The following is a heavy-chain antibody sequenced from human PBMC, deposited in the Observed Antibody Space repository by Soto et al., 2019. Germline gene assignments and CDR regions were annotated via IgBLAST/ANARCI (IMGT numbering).Heavy chain of an antibody. CDR1: GGSITNSYYY. CDR2: IFHSGRT. D-gene: IGHD2-15*01. J-gene: IGHJ4*02. CDR3: ARWVEVSLDYFDS. V-gene: IGHV4-31*03. Sequence: SETLSLTCTVSGGSITNSYYYWSWFRQNPGKGLEWIGHIFHSGRTYYNPSLTGRISILVDTSMNQFSLNLNSVTAADTPVYYCARWVEVSLDYFDSWGQGIPVTVS.